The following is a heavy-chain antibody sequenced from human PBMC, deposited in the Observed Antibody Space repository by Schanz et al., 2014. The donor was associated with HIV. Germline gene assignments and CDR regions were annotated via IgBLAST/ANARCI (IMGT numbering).Heavy chain of an antibody. CDR1: GFTLSNDA. CDR2: ISGGGGST. D-gene: IGHD2-15*01. V-gene: IGHV3-23*01. Sequence: EEQLLESGGGLVQPGGSLRLSCAVSGFTLSNDAMSWVRQAPGKGLEWVSSISGGGGSTFYADSVKGRFTISRDNSKNTLHLQMNSLRAEDTAVYYCAKVGSWSEYFQHWGQGTLVIVSS. CDR3: AKVGSWSEYFQH. J-gene: IGHJ1*01.